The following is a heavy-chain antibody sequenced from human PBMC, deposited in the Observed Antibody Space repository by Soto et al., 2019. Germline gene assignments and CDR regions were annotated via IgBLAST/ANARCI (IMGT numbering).Heavy chain of an antibody. V-gene: IGHV1-69*13. Sequence: SVKVSCKASGGTFSSYAISWVRQAPGQGLEWMGGIIPIFATANYAQKFQGRVTITADESTSTAYMDLSSLRSEDTAMYYCARGGNCSSTSCYIPPHCYYYDMDVWGQGTTVTVSS. CDR2: IIPIFATA. J-gene: IGHJ6*02. CDR3: ARGGNCSSTSCYIPPHCYYYDMDV. D-gene: IGHD2-2*02. CDR1: GGTFSSYA.